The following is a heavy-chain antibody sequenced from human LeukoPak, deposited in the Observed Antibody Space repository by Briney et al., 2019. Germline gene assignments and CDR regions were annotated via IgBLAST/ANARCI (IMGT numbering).Heavy chain of an antibody. CDR3: ASRLSSGWYFLHDAFDI. Sequence: PGGSLRLSCAASGFTVSSNYMSWVRQAPGKGLEWVSVIYSGGSTYYADSVKGRFTISRDNSKNTLYLQMNSLRAEDTAVYYCASRLSSGWYFLHDAFDIWGQGTMVTVSS. CDR1: GFTVSSNY. V-gene: IGHV3-53*01. CDR2: IYSGGST. D-gene: IGHD6-19*01. J-gene: IGHJ3*02.